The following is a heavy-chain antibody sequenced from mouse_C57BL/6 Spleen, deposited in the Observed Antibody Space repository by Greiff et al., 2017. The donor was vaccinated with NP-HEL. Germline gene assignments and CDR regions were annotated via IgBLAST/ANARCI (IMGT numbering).Heavy chain of an antibody. CDR3: ARDPTTVVEDY. CDR1: GYTFTSYT. CDR2: INPSSGYT. V-gene: IGHV1-4*01. J-gene: IGHJ2*01. D-gene: IGHD1-1*01. Sequence: QVQLQQSGAELARPGASVKMSCKASGYTFTSYTMHWVKQRPGQGLEWIGYINPSSGYTKYNQKFKDKATLTADKSSSTAYMQLSSLTSEDAAVYYCARDPTTVVEDYWGQGTTLTVSS.